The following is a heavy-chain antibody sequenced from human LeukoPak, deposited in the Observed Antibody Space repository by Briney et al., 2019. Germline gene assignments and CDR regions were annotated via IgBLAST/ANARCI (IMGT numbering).Heavy chain of an antibody. V-gene: IGHV3-7*01. CDR2: INKDGRQT. CDR1: GFTFSTSW. Sequence: GGSLRLSCVVSGFTFSTSWMAWVRQAPGKGLEWLANINKDGRQTYYVDSVKGRFTISRDNAENSLHLQMNSLRAEDTAVYYCATSLDAPGNYWGQGSLVTVPS. J-gene: IGHJ4*02. D-gene: IGHD6-13*01. CDR3: ATSLDAPGNY.